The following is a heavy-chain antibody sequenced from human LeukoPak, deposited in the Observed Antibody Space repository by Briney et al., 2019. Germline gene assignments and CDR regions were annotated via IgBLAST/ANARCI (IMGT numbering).Heavy chain of an antibody. D-gene: IGHD2-15*01. J-gene: IGHJ5*02. CDR1: GGSISSSSYY. Sequence: SETLSLTCTVSGGSISSSSYYWGWIRQPPGKGLEWIGGIYYSGSTYYNPSLKSRVTISVDTSRNQFFLKLSSVTAADTAVYYCARHRDSRYCSGGSCYNWFDPWGQGTLVTVSS. CDR2: IYYSGST. V-gene: IGHV4-39*01. CDR3: ARHRDSRYCSGGSCYNWFDP.